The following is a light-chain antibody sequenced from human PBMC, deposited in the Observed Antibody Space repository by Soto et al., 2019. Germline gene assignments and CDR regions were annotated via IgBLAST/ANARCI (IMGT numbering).Light chain of an antibody. CDR2: AAS. CDR1: QFTSTY. J-gene: IGKJ5*01. CDR3: QQSNSFPVT. V-gene: IGKV1-12*01. Sequence: DIQMTQSPSSVSASVGDRVTITCRASQFTSTYLAWYQQRPGKAPKLLIYAASDLHSGVPSRFTGSGSWTEFTLTISSLQPEDFATYYCQQSNSFPVTFGQGTRLDIK.